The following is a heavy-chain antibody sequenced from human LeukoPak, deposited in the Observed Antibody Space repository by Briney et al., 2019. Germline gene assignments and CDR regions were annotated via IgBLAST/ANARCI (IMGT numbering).Heavy chain of an antibody. CDR3: AKEGRPKSGGGYYDY. Sequence: GGSLRLSCAASGFSFSSYAMGWARQAPGKGLEWVSTVNENGGRTYYADSVKGRFTMSRDNSKDTLYLQMNSLRAEDTAVYYCAKEGRPKSGGGYYDYWGQGTRVTVSS. D-gene: IGHD3-22*01. V-gene: IGHV3-23*01. CDR1: GFSFSSYA. CDR2: VNENGGRT. J-gene: IGHJ4*02.